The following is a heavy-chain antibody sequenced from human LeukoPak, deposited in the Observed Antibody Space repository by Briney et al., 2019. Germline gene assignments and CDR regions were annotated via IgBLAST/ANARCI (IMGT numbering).Heavy chain of an antibody. CDR1: GFTFSSYG. J-gene: IGHJ4*02. Sequence: GGSLRLSCAASGFTFSSYGMHWVRQAPGKGLEWVAVISYDGSNKYYADSVKGRFTISRDNSKNTLCLQMNSLRAEDTAVYYCAKDLCPRYGSCGFDYWGQGTLVTVSS. V-gene: IGHV3-30*18. D-gene: IGHD3-10*01. CDR2: ISYDGSNK. CDR3: AKDLCPRYGSCGFDY.